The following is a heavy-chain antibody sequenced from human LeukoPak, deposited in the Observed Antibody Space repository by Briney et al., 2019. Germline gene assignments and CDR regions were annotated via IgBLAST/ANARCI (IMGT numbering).Heavy chain of an antibody. CDR3: AKTMVRGVIHRGMDY. D-gene: IGHD3-10*01. J-gene: IGHJ4*02. CDR2: IRYDGSNK. Sequence: GALRLSCAASGFTFSSYGMHWVRQAPGKGLEWVAFIRYDGSNKYYADSVKGRFTISRDNSKNTLYLQMNSLRAEDTAVYYCAKTMVRGVIHRGMDYWGQGTLVTVSS. CDR1: GFTFSSYG. V-gene: IGHV3-30*02.